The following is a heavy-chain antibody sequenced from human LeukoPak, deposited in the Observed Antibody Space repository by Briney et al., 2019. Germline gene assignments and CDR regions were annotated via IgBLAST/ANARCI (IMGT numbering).Heavy chain of an antibody. J-gene: IGHJ6*02. CDR3: ARETYGDYAPVTAYGMDV. CDR1: GGSISSYY. CDR2: IYYSRST. Sequence: PSETLSLTCTVSGGSISSYYWSWIRQPPGKGLEWIGYIYYSRSTNYNPPLKSRVTISVDTSKNQFSLKLSSVTAADTAVYYCARETYGDYAPVTAYGMDVWGQGTTVTVSS. V-gene: IGHV4-59*01. D-gene: IGHD4-17*01.